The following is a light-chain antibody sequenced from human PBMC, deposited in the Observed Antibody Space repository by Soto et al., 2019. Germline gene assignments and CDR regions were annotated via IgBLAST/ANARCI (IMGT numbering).Light chain of an antibody. CDR1: SSDVGSYNL. CDR2: EGS. CDR3: CSYAGSSTYV. V-gene: IGLV2-23*01. Sequence: QSALTQPASVSGSPGQSITISCTGTSSDVGSYNLVSWYQQHPGKAPKLMIYEGSKRPSGISNRFSGSKSDNTASLTISGLQAEDEADYYCCSYAGSSTYVLGTGTKLTVL. J-gene: IGLJ1*01.